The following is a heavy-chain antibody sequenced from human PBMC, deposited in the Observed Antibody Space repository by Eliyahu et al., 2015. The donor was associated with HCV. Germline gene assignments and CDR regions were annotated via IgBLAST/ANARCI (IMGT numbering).Heavy chain of an antibody. CDR2: VHYTGTT. CDR1: GASTTSYF. V-gene: IGHV4-39*01. D-gene: IGHD6-13*01. J-gene: IGHJ4*02. Sequence: QVQLQESGPGLVKPSETLFLTCAVSGASTTSYFWAWIRQPPGKGLEWIGTVHYTGTTFYSPSLKSRVTIFVDKSKNQFSLKVDSVTATDTALYYCARQTTGAGQWSWDSWGQGTLVTVSS. CDR3: ARQTTGAGQWSWDS.